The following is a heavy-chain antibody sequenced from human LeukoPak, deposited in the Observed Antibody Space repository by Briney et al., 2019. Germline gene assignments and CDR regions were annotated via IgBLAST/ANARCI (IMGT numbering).Heavy chain of an antibody. V-gene: IGHV1-2*02. CDR2: INPDSGDT. CDR1: GYTFTGDY. CDR3: ARSRTGSGFLFDY. D-gene: IGHD3-10*01. J-gene: IGHJ4*02. Sequence: ASVKVSCKASGYTFTGDYIHWVRQAPGQGLAWMGWINPDSGDTNIPQKFQGRVTMTRDTSISTAYMELSRLRSDDTAVYYCARSRTGSGFLFDYWGQGTLVTVSS.